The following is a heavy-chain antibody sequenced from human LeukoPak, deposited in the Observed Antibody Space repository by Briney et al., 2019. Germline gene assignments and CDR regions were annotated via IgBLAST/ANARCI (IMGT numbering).Heavy chain of an antibody. Sequence: PGGSLRLSCAASGFTFSSYGMHWVRQAPGKGLEWVAFIRYDGSNKYYADSVKGRFTISRDNSKNTLYLQLNSLRAEDTAVYYCAKDTNPRYFDWLLEMDYWGQGTLVTVSS. CDR1: GFTFSSYG. V-gene: IGHV3-30*02. CDR3: AKDTNPRYFDWLLEMDY. J-gene: IGHJ4*02. CDR2: IRYDGSNK. D-gene: IGHD3-9*01.